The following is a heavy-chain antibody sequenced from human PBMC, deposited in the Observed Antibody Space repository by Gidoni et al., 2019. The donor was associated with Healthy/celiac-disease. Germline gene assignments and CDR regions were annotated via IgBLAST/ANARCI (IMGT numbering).Heavy chain of an antibody. CDR1: GFTLSSYA. V-gene: IGHV3-30-3*01. J-gene: IGHJ6*02. CDR3: ARDKSYYGSGSYYDSYGMDV. CDR2: ISYDGSNK. Sequence: QVQLVVSGGGVVQPGRSLRLSCAASGFTLSSYAMHWVRQAPGKGLEWVAVISYDGSNKYYADSVKGRFTISRDNSKNTLYLQMNSLRAEDTAVYYCARDKSYYGSGSYYDSYGMDVWGQGTTVTVSS. D-gene: IGHD3-10*01.